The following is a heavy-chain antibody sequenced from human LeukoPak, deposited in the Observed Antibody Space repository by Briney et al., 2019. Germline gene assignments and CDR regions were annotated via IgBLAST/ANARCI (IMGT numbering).Heavy chain of an antibody. D-gene: IGHD3-10*01. CDR1: GFSFSSYW. Sequence: GGSLRLSCAASGFSFSSYWISWVRQAPGKGLEWVANIKQDGSEKYYVDSVKGRFTISRDNAKDSLYLQMNSLRAEDTAVYYCARDKDMVRGVIITDAFDIWGQGTMVTVSS. V-gene: IGHV3-7*01. CDR3: ARDKDMVRGVIITDAFDI. J-gene: IGHJ3*02. CDR2: IKQDGSEK.